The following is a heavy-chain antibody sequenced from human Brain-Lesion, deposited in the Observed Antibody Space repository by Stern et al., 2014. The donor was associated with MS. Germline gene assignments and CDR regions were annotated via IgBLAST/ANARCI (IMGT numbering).Heavy chain of an antibody. CDR3: ARHDSVPRPSQLYSARDRGPGYFDY. J-gene: IGHJ4*02. Sequence: QVQLQESGPGLVKPSETLSLTCTVSGGSISSSTYYWAWIRQPPGKGLEWIGNIYYSGFTYYNPSLKRRVTISVDMSQKQLSPQLSSVTAADTAIYYCARHDSVPRPSQLYSARDRGPGYFDYWGQGTLVTVSS. CDR2: IYYSGFT. CDR1: GGSISSSTYY. D-gene: IGHD1-26*01. V-gene: IGHV4-39*01.